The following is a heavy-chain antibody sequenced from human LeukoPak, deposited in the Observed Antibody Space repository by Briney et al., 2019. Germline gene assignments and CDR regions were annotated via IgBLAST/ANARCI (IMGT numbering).Heavy chain of an antibody. V-gene: IGHV3-74*01. CDR2: IYSDGSRT. CDR1: GFMFSSYW. D-gene: IGHD6-6*01. CDR3: SGQYSSSSVVDY. Sequence: PGGSLRLSCEGSGFMFSSYWMYWVRQVPGKGLVWVAHIYSDGSRTSYADSVKGRFTISRDNAKNTLYLQMNSLRAEDTAIYYCSGQYSSSSVVDYWGQGTLVTVSS. J-gene: IGHJ4*02.